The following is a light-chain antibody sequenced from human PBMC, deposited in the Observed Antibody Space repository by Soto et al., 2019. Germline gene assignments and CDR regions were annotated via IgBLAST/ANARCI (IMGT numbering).Light chain of an antibody. V-gene: IGKV1-5*03. Sequence: IQMTQSPSTLSASVGDKVTNNCRASQSISSWLAWYQQKPGTAPKLLIYKASTLQSGVPSRFSGSGSGTEFTLTISSLQPDDSATYYCQQYNDNWTFGQGTKVDIK. CDR1: QSISSW. CDR3: QQYNDNWT. J-gene: IGKJ1*01. CDR2: KAS.